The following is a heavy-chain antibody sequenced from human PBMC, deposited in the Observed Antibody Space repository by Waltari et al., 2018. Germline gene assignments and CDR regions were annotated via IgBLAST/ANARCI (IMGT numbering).Heavy chain of an antibody. J-gene: IGHJ4*02. V-gene: IGHV1-69*04. CDR2: IIPILGIA. CDR1: GGTFSSYA. D-gene: IGHD3-9*01. Sequence: QVQLVQSGAEVKKPGSSVKVSCKASGGTFSSYALSWVRQAPGQGLEWMGGIIPILGIANYAQKFQGRVTITADESTSTAYMELSSLRSEDTAVYYCARGLRYFDWLLDYWGQGTLVTVSS. CDR3: ARGLRYFDWLLDY.